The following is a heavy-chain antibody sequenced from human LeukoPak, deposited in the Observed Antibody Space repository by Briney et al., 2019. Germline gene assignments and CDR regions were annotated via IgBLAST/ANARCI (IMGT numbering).Heavy chain of an antibody. D-gene: IGHD3-22*01. CDR1: GYTFTSYY. CDR2: INPSGGST. V-gene: IGHV1-46*01. J-gene: IGHJ4*02. CDR3: ARDLRAHYYDSSGYLSY. Sequence: GASVKVSCKASGYTFTSYYMHWVRQAPGQGLEWMGIINPSGGSTSCAQKFQGRVTMTRDTSTSTVYMELSSLRSEDTAVYYCARDLRAHYYDSSGYLSYWGQGTLVTVSS.